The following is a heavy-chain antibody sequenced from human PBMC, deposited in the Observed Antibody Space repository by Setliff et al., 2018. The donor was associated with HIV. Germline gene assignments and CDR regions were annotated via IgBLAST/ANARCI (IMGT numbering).Heavy chain of an antibody. CDR2: ISGRDGRT. J-gene: IGHJ4*02. Sequence: GGSLRLSCAAFGFTFSSYGMSWVRQAPGKGLEWVSTISGRDGRTYYADSVKARFTNSRDNSQNTLYLRMNSLRAEDTAVYYCARESGFGGSRGYHSDHWGQGTMGT. CDR3: ARESGFGGSRGYHSDH. CDR1: GFTFSSYG. V-gene: IGHV3-23*01. D-gene: IGHD3-22*01.